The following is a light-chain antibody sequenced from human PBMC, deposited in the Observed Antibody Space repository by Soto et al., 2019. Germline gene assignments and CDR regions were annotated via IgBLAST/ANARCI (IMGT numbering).Light chain of an antibody. J-gene: IGLJ1*01. CDR1: SSNIGNNY. Sequence: SVLTQPPSVSAAPGQKVTISCSGSSSNIGNNYVSWYQQHPGKAPKLMIYEVSNRPSGVSNRFSGSKSGNTASLTISGLQAEDEADYYCSSYTSSSTPPYVFGTGTKVTVL. CDR2: EVS. CDR3: SSYTSSSTPPYV. V-gene: IGLV2-14*01.